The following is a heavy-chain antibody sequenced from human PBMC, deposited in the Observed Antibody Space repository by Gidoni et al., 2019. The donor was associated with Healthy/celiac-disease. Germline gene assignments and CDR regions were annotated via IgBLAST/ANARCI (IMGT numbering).Heavy chain of an antibody. J-gene: IGHJ4*02. Sequence: EVQLVESGGGLVQPGGSLRLSCAASGFTLSRYRRNWVRPAPGKGLEWVSYISSSSSTIYYADSVKGRFTISRDNAKNSLYLQMNSLRDEDTAVYYCARGERAHIVVVTAMFPTNWGQGTLVTVSS. D-gene: IGHD2-21*02. CDR2: ISSSSSTI. CDR1: GFTLSRYR. V-gene: IGHV3-48*02. CDR3: ARGERAHIVVVTAMFPTN.